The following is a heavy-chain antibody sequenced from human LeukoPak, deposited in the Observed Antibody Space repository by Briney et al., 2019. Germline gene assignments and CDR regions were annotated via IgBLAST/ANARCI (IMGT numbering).Heavy chain of an antibody. CDR2: ISSNGDNT. V-gene: IGHV3-64D*06. CDR1: GFSFSSYA. CDR3: AKERRNGWYDFDN. D-gene: IGHD6-19*01. J-gene: IGHJ4*02. Sequence: GGSLGLSCSASGFSFSSYAMHWVRQAPGKGLEYVSGISSNGDNTYYADSEKGRFTISRDNSKNTLYLQMSSLRTEDTAVYYCAKERRNGWYDFDNWGQGTLVTVSS.